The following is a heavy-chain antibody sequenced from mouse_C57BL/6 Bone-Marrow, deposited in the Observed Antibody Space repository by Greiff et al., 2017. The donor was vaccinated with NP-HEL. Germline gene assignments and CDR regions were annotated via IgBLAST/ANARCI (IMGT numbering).Heavy chain of an antibody. D-gene: IGHD1-1*01. CDR3: ERYYYGSSSGYYFDY. Sequence: EVQRVESGGGLVQPGGSLKLSCAASGFTFSDYYMYWVRQTPEKRLEWVAYISNGGGSTYYPDTVKGRFTISRDNAKNTLYLQLSRLKCEDTAMYYCERYYYGSSSGYYFDYWGQGTTRTVSS. V-gene: IGHV5-12*01. CDR2: ISNGGGST. CDR1: GFTFSDYY. J-gene: IGHJ2*01.